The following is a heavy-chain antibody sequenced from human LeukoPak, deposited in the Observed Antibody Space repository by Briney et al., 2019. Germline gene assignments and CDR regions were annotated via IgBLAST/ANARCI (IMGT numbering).Heavy chain of an antibody. J-gene: IGHJ4*02. D-gene: IGHD6-19*01. CDR1: GYTLTELS. CDR2: FDPEDGET. Sequence: ASVTVSCKVSGYTLTELSMHWVRQAPGKGLEWMGGFDPEDGETIYAQKFQGRVTMTEDTSTDTAYMELSSLRSEDTAVYYCATGHSYSSGPFDYWGQGTLVTVSS. CDR3: ATGHSYSSGPFDY. V-gene: IGHV1-24*01.